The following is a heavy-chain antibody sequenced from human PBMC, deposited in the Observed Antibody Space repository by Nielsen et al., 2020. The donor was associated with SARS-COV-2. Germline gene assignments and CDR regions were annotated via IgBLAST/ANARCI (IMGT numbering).Heavy chain of an antibody. Sequence: GGSLRLSCAASGFTFSMWNMNWVRQAPGKGLEWVSSISRDSGETYYADSVKGRFTVSRDNAENSLYLQMTSLRAEDTAVYYCARQLLAWGQGTLVTVSS. CDR2: ISRDSGET. CDR1: GFTFSMWN. V-gene: IGHV3-21*01. CDR3: ARQLLA. J-gene: IGHJ5*02. D-gene: IGHD5-24*01.